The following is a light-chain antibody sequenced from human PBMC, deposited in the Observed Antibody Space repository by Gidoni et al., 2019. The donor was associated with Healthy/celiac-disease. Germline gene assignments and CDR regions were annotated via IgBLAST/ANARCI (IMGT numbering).Light chain of an antibody. V-gene: IGLV2-11*01. CDR3: CSYAGSYTL. CDR2: DVS. J-gene: IGLJ2*01. Sequence: QSALTQPRSVSGSPGQSVTISCTRTSSDVGGYNYVSWYQQHPGKAPKLMIYDVSTRPSGVPDRFSGSKSGNTASLTISGLQAEDEADYYCCSYAGSYTLFGGGTKLTVL. CDR1: SSDVGGYNY.